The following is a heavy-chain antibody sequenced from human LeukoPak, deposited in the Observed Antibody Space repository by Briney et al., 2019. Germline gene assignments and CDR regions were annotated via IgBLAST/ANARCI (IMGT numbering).Heavy chain of an antibody. Sequence: SETLSLTCTVSGGSISSSSYYWGWIRQPPGKGLEWIGSIYYSGSTYYNPSLKSRVTISVDTSKNQFSLKLSSVTAADTAVYYCARDGGSSWYVFDYWGQGTLVTVSS. CDR1: GGSISSSSYY. V-gene: IGHV4-39*07. J-gene: IGHJ4*02. CDR2: IYYSGST. CDR3: ARDGGSSWYVFDY. D-gene: IGHD6-13*01.